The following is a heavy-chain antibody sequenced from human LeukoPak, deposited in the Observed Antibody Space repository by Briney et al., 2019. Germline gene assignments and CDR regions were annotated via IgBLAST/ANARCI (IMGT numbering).Heavy chain of an antibody. D-gene: IGHD6-6*01. J-gene: IGHJ4*02. CDR3: ARRTYSSSSSIFDY. CDR1: GGTFSSYA. CDR2: IIPIFGTA. V-gene: IGHV1-69*06. Sequence: GASVKVSCKASGGTFSSYAISWVRQAPGQGLEWMGGIIPIFGTANYAQKFQGRVTITADKSTSTAYMELSSLRSDDTAVYYCARRTYSSSSSIFDYWGQGTLVTVSS.